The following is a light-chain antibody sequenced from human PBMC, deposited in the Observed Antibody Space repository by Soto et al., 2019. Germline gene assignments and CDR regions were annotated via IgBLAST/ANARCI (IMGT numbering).Light chain of an antibody. V-gene: IGKV1-39*01. J-gene: IGKJ1*01. CDR1: QSISSY. CDR2: AAS. CDR3: QQSYSTPWT. Sequence: DIQMTQSPSSLSASVGDRVSITCRASQSISSYLNWYQQKPGEAPKVLIYAASSLQSGVPARFSGSGSGTDFTLTISALQPGDFATYYCQQSYSTPWTFGQGTKVDIK.